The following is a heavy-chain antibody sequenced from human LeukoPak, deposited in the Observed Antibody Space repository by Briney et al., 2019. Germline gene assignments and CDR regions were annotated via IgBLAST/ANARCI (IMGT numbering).Heavy chain of an antibody. CDR1: GFTFDDYA. D-gene: IGHD1-14*01. CDR3: AKATRTEAGVFDY. CDR2: ISWNSGSI. J-gene: IGHJ4*02. V-gene: IGHV3-9*01. Sequence: GGSLRLSCAASGFTFDDYAMHWVRQAPGKGLEGFSGISWNSGSIGYADSVKGRFTISRDNAKNSLYLQMNSLRAEDTALYYCAKATRTEAGVFDYCGQGTLVTVSS.